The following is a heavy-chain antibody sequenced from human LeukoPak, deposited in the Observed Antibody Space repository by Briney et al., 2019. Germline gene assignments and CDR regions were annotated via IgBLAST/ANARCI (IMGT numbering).Heavy chain of an antibody. CDR1: GGTFSSYA. J-gene: IGHJ5*02. Sequence: SVKVSCKASGGTFSSYAISWVRQAPGQGLEWMGGIIPIFGTANYAQKFQGRVTITADESTSTAYMELSSLRSEDTAVYYCAAKVVPAAMRFDPWGQGTLVTVSS. V-gene: IGHV1-69*13. CDR2: IIPIFGTA. D-gene: IGHD2-2*01. CDR3: AAKVVPAAMRFDP.